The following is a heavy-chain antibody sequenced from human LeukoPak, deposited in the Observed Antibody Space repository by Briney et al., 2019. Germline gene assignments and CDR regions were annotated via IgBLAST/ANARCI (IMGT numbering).Heavy chain of an antibody. CDR3: ARDFSIAAREGWFDP. CDR1: GAFISSRIYY. J-gene: IGHJ5*02. D-gene: IGHD6-6*01. V-gene: IGHV4-39*07. CDR2: FYDSGRI. Sequence: SETLSLTCTVSGAFISSRIYYWGWIRQPPGKGLEWIGSFYDSGRIYYNPSLKSRVSISLDSSKNQLSLKLSSVTAADTAVYYCARDFSIAAREGWFDPWGQGTLVTVSS.